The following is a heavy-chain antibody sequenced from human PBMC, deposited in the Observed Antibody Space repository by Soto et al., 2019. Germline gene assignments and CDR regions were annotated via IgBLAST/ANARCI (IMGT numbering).Heavy chain of an antibody. CDR3: ARGGYCSSTSCRARYYYYGMDV. Sequence: SVKVSCKASGGTFSSYAISWVRQAPGQGLEWMGGIIPIFGTANYAQKFQGRVTITADKSTSTAYMELSSLRSEDTAVCYCARGGYCSSTSCRARYYYYGMDVWGQGTTVTVSS. D-gene: IGHD2-2*01. V-gene: IGHV1-69*06. CDR2: IIPIFGTA. CDR1: GGTFSSYA. J-gene: IGHJ6*02.